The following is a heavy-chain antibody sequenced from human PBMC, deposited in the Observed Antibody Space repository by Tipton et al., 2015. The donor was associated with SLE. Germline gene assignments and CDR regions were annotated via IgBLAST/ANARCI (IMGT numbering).Heavy chain of an antibody. Sequence: SLRLSCTASGFTFGDYAMTWFRQAPGKGLEWVGFIRSKAYGGTTEYAASVKGRFTVSRDDSKSIAYLQMNSLKTEDTAVYYCTRGNYYDSGGYFRAFDIWGQGTMVTVSS. CDR1: GFTFGDYA. CDR3: TRGNYYDSGGYFRAFDI. D-gene: IGHD3-22*01. V-gene: IGHV3-49*03. J-gene: IGHJ3*02. CDR2: IRSKAYGGTT.